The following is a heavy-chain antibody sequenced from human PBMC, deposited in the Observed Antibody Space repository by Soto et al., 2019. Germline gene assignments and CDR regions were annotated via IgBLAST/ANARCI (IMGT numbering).Heavy chain of an antibody. CDR2: TRNKANSYTT. Sequence: GGSLRLSCAASGFTFSDHYMDWVRQAPGKGLEWVGRTRNKANSYTTEYAASVKGRFTISRDDSKNSLYLQMNSLKTEDTAVYYCARDVDSGAFDIWGQGTMVTVSS. CDR1: GFTFSDHY. J-gene: IGHJ3*02. V-gene: IGHV3-72*01. D-gene: IGHD3-10*01. CDR3: ARDVDSGAFDI.